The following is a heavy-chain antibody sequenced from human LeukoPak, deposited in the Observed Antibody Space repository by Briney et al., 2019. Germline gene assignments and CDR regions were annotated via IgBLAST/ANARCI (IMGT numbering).Heavy chain of an antibody. CDR3: AREGNGDYSLY. D-gene: IGHD4-17*01. CDR1: GGSISSGGYY. Sequence: SETLSLTRTVSGGSISSGGYYWSWIRQHPGKGLEWIGYIYYSGSTYYNPSLKSRVTISVDTSKNQFSLKLSSVTAADTAVYYCAREGNGDYSLYWGQGTLVTVSS. J-gene: IGHJ4*02. V-gene: IGHV4-31*03. CDR2: IYYSGST.